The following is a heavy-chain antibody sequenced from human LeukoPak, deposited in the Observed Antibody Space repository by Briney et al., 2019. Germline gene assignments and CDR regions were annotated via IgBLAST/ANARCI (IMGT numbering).Heavy chain of an antibody. D-gene: IGHD6-19*01. CDR3: ARGGWYLYDALNI. CDR1: GFTFKNSW. V-gene: IGHV3-74*01. J-gene: IGHJ3*02. CDR2: MDADGSNT. Sequence: GGSLRLSCVASGFTFKNSWMHWVRQAPGKGLVWVSRMDADGSNTHYVDSVKGRFTISRDNAKDTLYLQMNSLRVEDTAVYYCARGGWYLYDALNIWGQGTLVTVSS.